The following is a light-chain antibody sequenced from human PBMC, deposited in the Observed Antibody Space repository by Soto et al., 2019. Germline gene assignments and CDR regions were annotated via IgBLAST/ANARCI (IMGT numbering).Light chain of an antibody. CDR2: EVT. J-gene: IGLJ2*01. Sequence: QSALTQPASVSGSPGQSITISCTGTSNDVGSYTYVSWYQQHPGKVPKLIIYEVTKRPSGVSHRFSGSKSGNTASLTISGLQAEDEAYYYCSSFTSISTLLFGGGTKLTVL. V-gene: IGLV2-14*01. CDR3: SSFTSISTLL. CDR1: SNDVGSYTY.